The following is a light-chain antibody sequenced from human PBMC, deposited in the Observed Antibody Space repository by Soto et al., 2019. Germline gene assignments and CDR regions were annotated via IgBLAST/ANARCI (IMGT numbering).Light chain of an antibody. CDR1: QSFSDK. J-gene: IGKJ5*01. Sequence: EVLMTQSPDTLYVSPGERVTLSCRASQSFSDKLAWYQQKHGQDPRLLVYRGSIRTLDIPARFIGSQSGREFILPISSLQSDDFAVYYCQQYNTWPITFGQGTRLEIK. CDR2: RGS. CDR3: QQYNTWPIT. V-gene: IGKV3-15*01.